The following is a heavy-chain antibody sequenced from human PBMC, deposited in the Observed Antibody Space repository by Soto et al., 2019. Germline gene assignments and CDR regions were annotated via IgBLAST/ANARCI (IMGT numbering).Heavy chain of an antibody. CDR2: INADGTRT. V-gene: IGHV3-74*01. Sequence: EEHLVESGGGLVQPGGSLRLSCAASGFTFTECWMHWVRQVPGKGLVWVSRINADGTRTNYADSVKGRFTISRDNAKNTVYLQMNSLRAEDTAVFYCARGIKNYYGTDVWRQGTTVTVSS. D-gene: IGHD3-16*01. CDR1: GFTFTECW. J-gene: IGHJ6*02. CDR3: ARGIKNYYGTDV.